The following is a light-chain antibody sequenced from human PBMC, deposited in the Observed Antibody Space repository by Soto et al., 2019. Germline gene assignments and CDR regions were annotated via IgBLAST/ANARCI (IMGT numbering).Light chain of an antibody. Sequence: EIVMTQSPATLSVSPGERATLSCRASQSVSSNLAWYQQKPGQPPRLLIYGASTRATGIPARFSGSGSGTEFTLTISSLQSEYVAVYCRQQYNNWPPLTFGQGTKVEIK. CDR1: QSVSSN. CDR2: GAS. CDR3: QQYNNWPPLT. J-gene: IGKJ1*01. V-gene: IGKV3-15*01.